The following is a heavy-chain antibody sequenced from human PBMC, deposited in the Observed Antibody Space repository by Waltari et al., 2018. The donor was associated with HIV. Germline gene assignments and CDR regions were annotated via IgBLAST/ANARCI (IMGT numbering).Heavy chain of an antibody. D-gene: IGHD6-19*01. J-gene: IGHJ4*02. CDR2: ISDYGDNK. CDR3: AKGASGWSPGY. V-gene: IGHV3-30*18. CDR1: ALTFSSYG. Sequence: VQRVESRGGVVQPGRYRRLSCAASALTFSSYGMHWVRQAPGKGLEWVAVISDYGDNKYYADSVKGRFTLSRDNSKNTLYLQMNSLRVEDTAVYYCAKGASGWSPGYWGQGTLVTVSS.